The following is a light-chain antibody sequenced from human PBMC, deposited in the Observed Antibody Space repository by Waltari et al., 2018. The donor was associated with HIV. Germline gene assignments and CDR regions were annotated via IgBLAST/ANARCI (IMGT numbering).Light chain of an antibody. CDR3: QQTYRTPLT. CDR1: QNINMY. Sequence: DIQMTQSPSSLSASVGDRVTMSCRASQNINMYLNWYQQRPGKAPKRLFYVASSLQSVVPSLFSGSGSGTDFTLTISSLQPEDFATYYCQQTYRTPLTFGPGTKVDIK. J-gene: IGKJ3*01. V-gene: IGKV1-39*01. CDR2: VAS.